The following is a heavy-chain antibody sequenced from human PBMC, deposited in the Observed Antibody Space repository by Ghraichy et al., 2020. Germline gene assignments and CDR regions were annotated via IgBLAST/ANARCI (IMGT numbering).Heavy chain of an antibody. Sequence: GGSLRLSCAASGFIVSSNYMSWVRQAPGKGLEWVSDIYSGGSTYYADSVKGRFAISRDNSKNTLYLQMNSLRAEDTAVYYCGATTVIIGYYYGMDVWGQGTTVTVSS. CDR3: GATTVIIGYYYGMDV. CDR1: GFIVSSNY. CDR2: IYSGGST. V-gene: IGHV3-66*01. J-gene: IGHJ6*02. D-gene: IGHD4-17*01.